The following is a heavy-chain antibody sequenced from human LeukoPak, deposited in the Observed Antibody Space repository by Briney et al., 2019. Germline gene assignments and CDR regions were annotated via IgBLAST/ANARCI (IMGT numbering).Heavy chain of an antibody. CDR1: GFTVSSNY. Sequence: PGGSLRLSCAASGFTVSSNYMSWVRQAPGKGLEWVSVIYSGGSTYYADSVKGRFTISRDNSKNTLYLQMNSLRAEDTAVYYCTRDRWLLHRYWGQGTLVTVSS. J-gene: IGHJ4*02. V-gene: IGHV3-53*01. CDR3: TRDRWLLHRY. CDR2: IYSGGST. D-gene: IGHD3-22*01.